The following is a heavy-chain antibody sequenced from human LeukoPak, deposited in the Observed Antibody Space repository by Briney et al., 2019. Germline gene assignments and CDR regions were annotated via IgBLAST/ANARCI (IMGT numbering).Heavy chain of an antibody. Sequence: PSETLSLTCTVSGGSISSYYWSWIQQPPGKGLEWIGYIYYSGSTNYNPSLKSRVTISVDTSKNQFSLKLSSVTAADTAVYYCARQWNSDAFDIWGQGTMVTVSS. J-gene: IGHJ3*02. CDR1: GGSISSYY. CDR2: IYYSGST. CDR3: ARQWNSDAFDI. D-gene: IGHD1-1*01. V-gene: IGHV4-59*08.